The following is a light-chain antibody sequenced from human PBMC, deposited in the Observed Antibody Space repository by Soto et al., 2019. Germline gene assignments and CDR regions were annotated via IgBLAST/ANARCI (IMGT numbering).Light chain of an antibody. CDR2: GAS. J-gene: IGKJ2*01. Sequence: DIQMTQSPSSLSASVGDTVTFTCRASQTVSTYLNWYLLKPGKAPKLLIYGASSLQSGVPSRFSANGSATEFALSISGLRPEDSPTFYCQQSYKTPRTFGQGSRLEIK. CDR1: QTVSTY. CDR3: QQSYKTPRT. V-gene: IGKV1-39*01.